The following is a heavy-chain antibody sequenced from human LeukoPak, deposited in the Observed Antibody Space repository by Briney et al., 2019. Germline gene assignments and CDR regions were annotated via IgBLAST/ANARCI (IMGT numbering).Heavy chain of an antibody. Sequence: SETLSLTCTVSGGSISSSSYYWGWIREPPGKGLEWIGSIYYSGSTYYNPSLKSRVTISVDTSKNQFSLKLSSVTAADTAVYYCARVRWGSGWRTVGFDYWGQGTLVTVSS. J-gene: IGHJ4*02. D-gene: IGHD6-19*01. V-gene: IGHV4-39*07. CDR2: IYYSGST. CDR3: ARVRWGSGWRTVGFDY. CDR1: GGSISSSSYY.